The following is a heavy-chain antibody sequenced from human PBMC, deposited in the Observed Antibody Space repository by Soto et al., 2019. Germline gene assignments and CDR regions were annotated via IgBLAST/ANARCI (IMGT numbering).Heavy chain of an antibody. J-gene: IGHJ4*02. D-gene: IGHD3-9*01. CDR2: INHSGST. CDR3: ARHYYDILTGYGALDY. V-gene: IGHV4-34*01. Sequence: PSETLSLTCAVYGGSFSGYYWTWIRQPPGTGLEWIGEINHSGSTYYNPSLKSRVTISVDTSKNQFSLKLSSVTAADTAVYYCARHYYDILTGYGALDYWGQGTLVTVSS. CDR1: GGSFSGYY.